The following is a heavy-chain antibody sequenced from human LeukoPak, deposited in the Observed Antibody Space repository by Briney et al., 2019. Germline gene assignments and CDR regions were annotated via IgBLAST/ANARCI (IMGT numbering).Heavy chain of an antibody. CDR3: AKDLCIAGAEIFDY. CDR2: ISDSGGGT. Sequence: GGSLRLSCAASGFTFNTYAMTWVRLAPGKGLEWVSTISDSGGGTYYADSVKGRFTISRDNSKNTLYLQMNSLRAEDTAVYYCAKDLCIAGAEIFDYWGQGTLVTVSS. J-gene: IGHJ4*02. V-gene: IGHV3-23*01. CDR1: GFTFNTYA. D-gene: IGHD6-19*01.